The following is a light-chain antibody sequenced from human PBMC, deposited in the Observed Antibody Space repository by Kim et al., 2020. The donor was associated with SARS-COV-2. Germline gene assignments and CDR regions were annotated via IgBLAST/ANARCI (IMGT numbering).Light chain of an antibody. V-gene: IGLV2-11*01. J-gene: IGLJ3*02. CDR1: SSDVGIYNY. CDR2: EVS. CDR3: CSYAGSYTLV. Sequence: GQSVTISCTGSSSDVGIYNYVSWYQQHPGKAPKLMIYEVSKRPSGVPDRFSGSKSGNTASLTISGLQAEDEADYCCCSYAGSYTLVFGGGTKVTVL.